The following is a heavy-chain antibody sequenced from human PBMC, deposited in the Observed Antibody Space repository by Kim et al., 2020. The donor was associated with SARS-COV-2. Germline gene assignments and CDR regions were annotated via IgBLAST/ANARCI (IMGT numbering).Heavy chain of an antibody. J-gene: IGHJ3*02. V-gene: IGHV1-8*01. CDR3: ASIVVVEDAFDI. CDR1: GYTFTSYD. D-gene: IGHD2-21*01. CDR2: MNPNSGNT. Sequence: ASVKVSCKASGYTFTSYDINWVRQATGQGLEWMGWMNPNSGNTGYAQKFQGRVTMTRNTSISTAYMELSSLRSEDTAVYYCASIVVVEDAFDIWGQGTMVTVSS.